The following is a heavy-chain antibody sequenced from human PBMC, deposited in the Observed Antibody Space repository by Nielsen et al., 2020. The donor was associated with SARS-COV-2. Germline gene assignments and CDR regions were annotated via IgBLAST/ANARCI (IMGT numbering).Heavy chain of an antibody. J-gene: IGHJ4*02. CDR2: IVVGSGNT. D-gene: IGHD1-26*01. CDR1: GFTFTSSA. V-gene: IGHV1-58*02. CDR3: AADSYWGVGALSY. Sequence: SVKVSCKASGFTFTSSAMQWVRQARGQRLEWIGWIVVGSGNTNYAQKFQERVTITRDMSTSTAYMELSSLRSEDTAVYYCAADSYWGVGALSYWGQGTLVTVSS.